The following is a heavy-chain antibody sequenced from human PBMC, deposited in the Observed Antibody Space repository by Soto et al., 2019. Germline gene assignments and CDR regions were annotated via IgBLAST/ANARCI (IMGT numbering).Heavy chain of an antibody. CDR2: ISAYNGNT. J-gene: IGHJ4*02. Sequence: SAKVSCKASGYTFTCYGLCWVRHAPGQGLEWMGWISAYNGNTNYAQKLQGRVTMTTDTSTSTAYMELRSLRSDDTAVYYCARDDEEWLRRPHFDYSGQGTLVTVSS. V-gene: IGHV1-18*01. D-gene: IGHD5-12*01. CDR3: ARDDEEWLRRPHFDY. CDR1: GYTFTCYG.